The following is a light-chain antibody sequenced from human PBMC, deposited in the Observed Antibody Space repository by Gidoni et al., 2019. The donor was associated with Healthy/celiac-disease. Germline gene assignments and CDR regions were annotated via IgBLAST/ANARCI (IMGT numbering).Light chain of an antibody. V-gene: IGKV1-5*03. CDR2: KAS. CDR3: QHSWA. CDR1: QSISSW. Sequence: DIQMTQSPSTLSASVGDRVTITCRASQSISSWLAWYQQKPGKAPKLLIYKASSLESGGPSSFSGRGYGTEFTITISSLQPDDFATYYCQHSWAFGQXTKVEIK. J-gene: IGKJ1*01.